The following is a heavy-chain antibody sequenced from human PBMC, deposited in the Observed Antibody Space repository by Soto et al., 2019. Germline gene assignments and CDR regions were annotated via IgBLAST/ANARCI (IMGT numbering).Heavy chain of an antibody. D-gene: IGHD2-15*01. Sequence: ASVKVSCKASEYKFTTYFIHWVRQAPGQGLEWMGMIHPSGDTGYAQKFRGRVTMTIDTSTTTAYMELRNLTSEDTAVYFSVRGYCTTSPCSGDFHFWGQGTQVTVSS. CDR1: EYKFTTYF. CDR2: IHPSGDT. V-gene: IGHV1-46*01. J-gene: IGHJ1*01. CDR3: VRGYCTTSPCSGDFHF.